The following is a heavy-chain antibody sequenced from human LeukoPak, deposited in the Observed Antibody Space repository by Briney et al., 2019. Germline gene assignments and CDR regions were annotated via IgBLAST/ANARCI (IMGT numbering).Heavy chain of an antibody. V-gene: IGHV3-21*01. CDR3: ARADCSGSTCYLRRSWFDP. Sequence: GGSLRLSCAASGFRLSDYDMSWVRQAPGKGLEWVSSISTGSRYIYYAYSVKGRFTISRDDAKNSLYLQMDYLRAEDTAVYYCARADCSGSTCYLRRSWFDPWGQGTLVTVSS. CDR2: ISTGSRYI. J-gene: IGHJ5*02. D-gene: IGHD2-2*01. CDR1: GFRLSDYD.